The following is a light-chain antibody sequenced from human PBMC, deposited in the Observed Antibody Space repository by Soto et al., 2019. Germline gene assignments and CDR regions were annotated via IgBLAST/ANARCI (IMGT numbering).Light chain of an antibody. Sequence: QSALTQPPAASGSPGQSVTISCTGTSSDVGGYNYVSWYQQHPGKAPKLIIYEVSERPSGVPDRFSGSKSGNTASLTVSGLQTEDEADYYCSSYAGPNNLIFGGGTKLTVL. CDR2: EVS. J-gene: IGLJ2*01. V-gene: IGLV2-8*01. CDR1: SSDVGGYNY. CDR3: SSYAGPNNLI.